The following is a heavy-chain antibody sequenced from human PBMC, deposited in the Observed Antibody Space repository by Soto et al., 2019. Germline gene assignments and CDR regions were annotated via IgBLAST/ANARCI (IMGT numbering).Heavy chain of an antibody. CDR2: ISWNSGSI. CDR1: GFTFDDYA. J-gene: IGHJ4*02. Sequence: GGSLRLSCAASGFTFDDYAMHWVRQAPGKGLEWVSGISWNSGSIGYADSVKGRFTISRDNAKNSLYLQMNSLRAEDTALYYCAKVRGPYCSSTSCYFDYWGQGTLVTVSS. CDR3: AKVRGPYCSSTSCYFDY. D-gene: IGHD2-2*01. V-gene: IGHV3-9*01.